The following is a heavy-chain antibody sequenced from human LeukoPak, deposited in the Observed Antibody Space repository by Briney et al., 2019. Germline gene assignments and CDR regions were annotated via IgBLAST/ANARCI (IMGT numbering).Heavy chain of an antibody. CDR2: IGSSGSSI. CDR3: ASARGSNYGSLGD. J-gene: IGHJ4*02. Sequence: GGSLRLSCAASGFTFSSYEMNWVRQAPGKGLEWVSYIGSSGSSIYYADSVKGRFTVSRDNAKNSLYLQMNSLGAEDTAVYYCASARGSNYGSLGDWGQGTLVTVSS. V-gene: IGHV3-48*03. CDR1: GFTFSSYE. D-gene: IGHD5-18*01.